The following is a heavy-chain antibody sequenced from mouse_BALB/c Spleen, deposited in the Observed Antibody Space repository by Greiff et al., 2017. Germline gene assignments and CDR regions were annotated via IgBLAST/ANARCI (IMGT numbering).Heavy chain of an antibody. Sequence: EVHLVESGGGLVKPGGSLKLSCAASGFTFSSYAMSWVRQTPEKRLEWVASISSGGSTYYPDSVKGRFTISRDNARNILYLQMSSLRSEDTAMYYCARAFYYFDYWGQGTTLTVAS. CDR2: ISSGGST. CDR3: ARAFYYFDY. J-gene: IGHJ2*01. V-gene: IGHV5-6-5*01. CDR1: GFTFSSYA.